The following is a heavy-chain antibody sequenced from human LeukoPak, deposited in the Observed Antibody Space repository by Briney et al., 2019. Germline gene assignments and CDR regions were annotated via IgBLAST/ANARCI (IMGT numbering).Heavy chain of an antibody. CDR2: IYYSGST. J-gene: IGHJ5*02. CDR3: GRCPQRIAAAENRWFDP. CDR1: GGSISSYY. Sequence: SSETLSLTCAVSGGSISSYYWSWIRQPPGKGLEWIGDIYYSGSTNYNPSLKRRVTISVDRFKNHFPVKLSTVTAADTAAYYGGRCPQRIAAAENRWFDPWCQGTLVTVSS. V-gene: IGHV4-59*01. D-gene: IGHD6-13*01.